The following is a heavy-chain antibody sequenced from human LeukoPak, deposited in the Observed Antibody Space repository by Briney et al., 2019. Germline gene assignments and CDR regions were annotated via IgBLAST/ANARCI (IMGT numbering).Heavy chain of an antibody. D-gene: IGHD2-2*02. V-gene: IGHV1-18*01. J-gene: IGHJ6*02. CDR2: ISAYNGNT. CDR1: GYTFTTYG. CDR3: ARDRPAGGYCTSASCYSSRDMYV. Sequence: ASVTVSCKGSGYTFTTYGISWVRQAPGQGLEWMGWISAYNGNTNYVQNLQGRVTMATDTSTSTAYMELRSLRSDDTAVYYCARDRPAGGYCTSASCYSSRDMYVWGQGTTVTVSS.